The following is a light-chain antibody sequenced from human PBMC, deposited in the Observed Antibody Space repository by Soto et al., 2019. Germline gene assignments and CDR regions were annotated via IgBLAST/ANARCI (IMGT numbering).Light chain of an antibody. J-gene: IGKJ3*01. CDR1: QSVMDN. V-gene: IGKV3-15*01. Sequence: ERATLSGRASQSVMDNLAWYQQKPGQAPRLLIYGASTRATGIPARFSGSGSGTEFTLTISSLQSEDFAVYYCQYYASWPPLFGPGIKVDI. CDR3: QYYASWPPL. CDR2: GAS.